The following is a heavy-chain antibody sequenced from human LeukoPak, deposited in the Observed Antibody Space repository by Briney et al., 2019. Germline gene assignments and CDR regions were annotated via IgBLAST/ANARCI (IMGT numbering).Heavy chain of an antibody. Sequence: PSQTLSLTCAISGDSVSSNSAAWNWIRQSPSRGLEWLGRTYYRSKWYNDYAVSVKSRITINPDTSKNQFSLQLNSVTPEDTAVYYCTRVTYSTSFYFYHMDVWGKGTTVTVTS. CDR1: GDSVSSNSAA. V-gene: IGHV6-1*01. CDR2: TYYRSKWYN. CDR3: TRVTYSTSFYFYHMDV. D-gene: IGHD6-6*01. J-gene: IGHJ6*03.